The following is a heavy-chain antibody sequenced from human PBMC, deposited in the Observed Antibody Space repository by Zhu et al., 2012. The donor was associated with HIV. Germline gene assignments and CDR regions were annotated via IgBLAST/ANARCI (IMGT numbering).Heavy chain of an antibody. V-gene: IGHV4-38-2*02. CDR2: IYRSGST. CDR1: GYSISSGYY. J-gene: IGHJ5*02. CDR3: ARDGRKSGAAAGTGWFDP. D-gene: IGHD6-13*01. Sequence: QVQLQESGPGLVKPSETLSLTCAVSGYSISSGYYWGWIRQPPGKGLEWIGSIYRSGSTYYNPSLKSRVTISVDTSKNQFSLELSSVTAADTAVYYCARDGRKSGAAAGTGWFDPWGQGTLVTVSS.